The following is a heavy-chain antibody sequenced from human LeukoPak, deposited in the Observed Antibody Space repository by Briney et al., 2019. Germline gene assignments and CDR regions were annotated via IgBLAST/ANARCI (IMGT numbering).Heavy chain of an antibody. D-gene: IGHD1-7*01. V-gene: IGHV4-34*01. J-gene: IGHJ4*02. CDR3: ARITGTTFMDY. Sequence: PSETLSLTCAVYGGSFSGYYWSWIRQPPGKGLEWIGEINHSGSTNYNPSLKSRVTISVDTSKNQFSPKLSSVTAADTAVYYCARITGTTFMDYWGQGTLVTVSS. CDR1: GGSFSGYY. CDR2: INHSGST.